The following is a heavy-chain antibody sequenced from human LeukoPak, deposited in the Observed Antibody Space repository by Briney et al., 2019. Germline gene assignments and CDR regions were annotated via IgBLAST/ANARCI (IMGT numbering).Heavy chain of an antibody. J-gene: IGHJ3*02. CDR1: GGSISSSSYY. CDR3: ARSCRILDIVATIRARLGGNGFDI. Sequence: SETLSLTCTVSGGSISSSSYYWSWIRQPPGKGLEWIGEINHSGSTNYNPSLKSRVTISVDTSKNQFSLKLSSVTAADKAVYYCARSCRILDIVATIRARLGGNGFDIWGQGTMVTVSS. V-gene: IGHV4-39*07. CDR2: INHSGST. D-gene: IGHD5-12*01.